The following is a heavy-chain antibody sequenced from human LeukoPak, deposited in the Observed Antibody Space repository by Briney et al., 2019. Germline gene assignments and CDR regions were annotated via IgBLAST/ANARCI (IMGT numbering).Heavy chain of an antibody. CDR2: ISGSGGST. CDR1: GFTFSNYA. CDR3: AKVHPYYDILTGYYAYYFDY. Sequence: GGSLRLSCVTSGFTFSNYAMSWVRQAPGKGLEWVSAISGSGGSTYYADSVKGRFTISRDNSKNTLYLQMNSLRAEDTAVYYCAKVHPYYDILTGYYAYYFDYWGQGTLVTVSS. V-gene: IGHV3-23*01. D-gene: IGHD3-9*01. J-gene: IGHJ4*02.